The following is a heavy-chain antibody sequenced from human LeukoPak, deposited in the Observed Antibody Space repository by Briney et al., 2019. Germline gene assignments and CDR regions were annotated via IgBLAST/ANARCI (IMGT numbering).Heavy chain of an antibody. CDR3: AKDSYYDYVWGSYRYTNQFDY. Sequence: GGSLRLSCAASGFSFSTYSMTWVRQAPGKGLEWVSIISSSGGATYYADSVKGRFTISRDNSKNTLYLQMNSLRAEDTAVYYCAKDSYYDYVWGSYRYTNQFDYWGQGTLVTVSS. V-gene: IGHV3-23*01. CDR2: ISSSGGAT. CDR1: GFSFSTYS. D-gene: IGHD3-16*02. J-gene: IGHJ4*02.